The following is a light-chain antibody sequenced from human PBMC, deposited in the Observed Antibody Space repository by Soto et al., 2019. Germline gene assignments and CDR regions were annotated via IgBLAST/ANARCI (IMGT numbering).Light chain of an antibody. V-gene: IGKV3-11*02. CDR1: QSVSSY. Sequence: EIVLTQSPATLSLSPGERATLSCRASQSVSSYLACYQQKPGQAPRLLIYYASNSATGIPARFSGSGSGRDFTLTISRIVPEDCAVYYCQHRSHWLCTFGQGTKLEIK. CDR3: QHRSHWLCT. CDR2: YAS. J-gene: IGKJ2*02.